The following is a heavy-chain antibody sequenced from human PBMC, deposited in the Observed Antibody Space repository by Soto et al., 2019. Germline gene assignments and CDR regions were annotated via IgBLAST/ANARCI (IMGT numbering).Heavy chain of an antibody. D-gene: IGHD1-1*01. V-gene: IGHV3-33*08. CDR3: ARSGHWNNNWFDP. CDR2: IWYDGSNK. Sequence: PGGSLRLSCAASGFTFSSYAMHWVRQAPGKGLEWVAVIWYDGSNKYYADSVKGRFTISRDNSKNTLYLQMNSLRAEDTAVYYCARSGHWNNNWFDPWGQGTLVTVSS. CDR1: GFTFSSYA. J-gene: IGHJ5*02.